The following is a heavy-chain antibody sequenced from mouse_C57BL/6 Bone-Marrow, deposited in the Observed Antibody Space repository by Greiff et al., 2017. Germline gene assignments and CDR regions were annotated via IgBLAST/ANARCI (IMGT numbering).Heavy chain of an antibody. CDR3: ARYGSSSVRYFDY. CDR2: ISYDGSN. J-gene: IGHJ2*01. V-gene: IGHV3-6*01. D-gene: IGHD1-1*01. CDR1: GYSITSGYY. Sequence: EVKLQESGPGLVKPSQSLSLTCSVTGYSITSGYYWNWIRQFPGNKLEWMGYISYDGSNNYNPSLKNRISITRDTSKNQFFLKLNSVTTEDTATYYCARYGSSSVRYFDYWGQGTTLTVSS.